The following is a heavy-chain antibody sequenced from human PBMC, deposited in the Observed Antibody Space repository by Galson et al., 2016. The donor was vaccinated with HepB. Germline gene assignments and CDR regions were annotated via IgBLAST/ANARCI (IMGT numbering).Heavy chain of an antibody. CDR1: GFTFSSCW. J-gene: IGHJ6*02. Sequence: SLRLSCAASGFTFSSCWMSWVRQAPGKGLEWVANIKQDGSEKYYGDSMKGRFTISRDNAKNSLHLQMNSLRAEETAVYYCARGMIVIVYEIDVWGQGTTVTVSS. V-gene: IGHV3-7*01. D-gene: IGHD3-22*01. CDR3: ARGMIVIVYEIDV. CDR2: IKQDGSEK.